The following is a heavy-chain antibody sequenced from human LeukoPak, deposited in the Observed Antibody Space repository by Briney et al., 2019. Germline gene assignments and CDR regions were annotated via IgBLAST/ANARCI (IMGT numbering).Heavy chain of an antibody. CDR2: IYYSGST. J-gene: IGHJ5*02. Sequence: PSETLSLTCTVSGGSISSGDYYWSWIRQPPGKGLEWIGYIYYSGSTYYNPSLKSRVTISVDTSKNQFSLKLSSVTAADTAVYYCARQLTIPAAIPWFDPWGQGTLVTVSS. CDR1: GGSISSGDYY. D-gene: IGHD2-2*01. CDR3: ARQLTIPAAIPWFDP. V-gene: IGHV4-30-4*08.